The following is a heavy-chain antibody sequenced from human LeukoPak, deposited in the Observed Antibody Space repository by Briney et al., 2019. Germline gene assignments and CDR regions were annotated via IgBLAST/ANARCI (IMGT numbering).Heavy chain of an antibody. CDR2: INPNSGGT. V-gene: IGHV1-2*02. CDR1: GYTFTGYY. CDR3: ARGLRANYGSGSYSLYYYYYYMDV. D-gene: IGHD3-10*01. Sequence: ASVKVSCKASGYTFTGYYMHWVRQAPGQGLEWMGWINPNSGGTNYAQKFQGRVTMTRDTSISTAYMELSRLRSDDTAVYYCARGLRANYGSGSYSLYYYYYYMDVWGKGTTVTVSS. J-gene: IGHJ6*03.